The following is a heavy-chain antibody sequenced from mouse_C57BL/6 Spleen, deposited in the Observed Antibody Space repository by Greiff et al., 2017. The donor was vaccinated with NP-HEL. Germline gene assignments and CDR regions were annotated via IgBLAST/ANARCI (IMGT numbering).Heavy chain of an antibody. J-gene: IGHJ2*01. CDR2: IYPRSGNT. CDR3: ARGPFFGYGSSFDY. D-gene: IGHD1-1*01. Sequence: LLESGAELARPGASVKLSCKASGYTFTSYGISWVKQRTGQGLEWIGEIYPRSGNTYYNEKFKGKATLTADKSSSTAYMELRSLTSEDSAVYFCARGPFFGYGSSFDYWGQGTTLTVSS. CDR1: GYTFTSYG. V-gene: IGHV1-81*01.